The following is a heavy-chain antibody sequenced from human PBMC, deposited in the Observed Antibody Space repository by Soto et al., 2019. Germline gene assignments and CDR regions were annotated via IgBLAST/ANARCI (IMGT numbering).Heavy chain of an antibody. CDR1: GGSISSYY. D-gene: IGHD6-6*01. Sequence: PSETLSLTCTVSGGSISSYYWSWIRQPPGKGLEWIGSIYYSGSTNYNPSLKSRVTISVDTSKNQFSLKLSSVTAADTAVYYCARQSSSASIDYWGQGTLVTVSS. CDR3: ARQSSSASIDY. CDR2: IYYSGST. V-gene: IGHV4-59*08. J-gene: IGHJ4*02.